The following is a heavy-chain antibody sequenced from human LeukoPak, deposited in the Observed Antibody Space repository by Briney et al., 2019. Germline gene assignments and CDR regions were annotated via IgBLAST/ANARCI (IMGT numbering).Heavy chain of an antibody. CDR1: GDSFSSARYY. CDR2: IYFSGST. J-gene: IGHJ4*02. V-gene: IGHV4-61*10. Sequence: PSETLSLTCTVSGDSFSSARYYWSWIRQPAGKGLEWIGRIYFSGSTNYNPSLKSRVAISIDTSKNQFSLKLSSVTAADTAVYYCTREKSYGYIRADSWGQGTLVAVSS. D-gene: IGHD3-16*01. CDR3: TREKSYGYIRADS.